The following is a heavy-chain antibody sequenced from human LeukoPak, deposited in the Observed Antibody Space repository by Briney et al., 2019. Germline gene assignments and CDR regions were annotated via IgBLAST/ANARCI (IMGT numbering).Heavy chain of an antibody. J-gene: IGHJ4*02. Sequence: GALRLTFAGCLWTYLSYALSELRQAPAKGRDGVSTMTNNGVTTYYADSVKGRSTISRDNSKNTLSLEVKKLRADDTPVYDCAKEWGITPRPGGYLDYWGQGTLVTVSS. V-gene: IGHV3-23*01. CDR1: LWTYLSYA. D-gene: IGHD3-10*01. CDR3: AKEWGITPRPGGYLDY. CDR2: MTNNGVTT.